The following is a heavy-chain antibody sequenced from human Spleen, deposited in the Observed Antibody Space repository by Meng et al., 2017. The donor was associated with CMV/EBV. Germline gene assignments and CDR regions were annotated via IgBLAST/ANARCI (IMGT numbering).Heavy chain of an antibody. J-gene: IGHJ6*02. CDR3: ARSGREIASGGSRGGGQYGMDV. CDR1: GHTFTNYY. CDR2: INPSGGST. D-gene: IGHD6-13*01. Sequence: ASVKVSCKASGHTFTNYYMHWVRQAPGQGLEWMGVINPSGGSTSYAQKFQGRVTMTRDTSTSTVYMELSSLRSEDTAVYYCARSGREIASGGSRGGGQYGMDVWGQGTTVTVSS. V-gene: IGHV1-46*01.